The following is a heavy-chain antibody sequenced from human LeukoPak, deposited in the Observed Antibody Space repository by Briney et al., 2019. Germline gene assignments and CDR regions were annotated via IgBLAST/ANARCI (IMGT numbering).Heavy chain of an antibody. Sequence: PSETLSLTCAVSGYSISSGYYWGWIRQPPGKGLEWIGSIYHSGSTNYNPSLRSRVTMSVDTSKNQFSLKLSSVTAADTAVYYCARVGGGTYGYDAFDIWGQGTMVTVSS. CDR1: GYSISSGYY. V-gene: IGHV4-38-2*01. J-gene: IGHJ3*02. D-gene: IGHD1-26*01. CDR3: ARVGGGTYGYDAFDI. CDR2: IYHSGST.